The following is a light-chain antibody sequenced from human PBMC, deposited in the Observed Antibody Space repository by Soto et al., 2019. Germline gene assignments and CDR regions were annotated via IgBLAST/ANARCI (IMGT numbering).Light chain of an antibody. J-gene: IGKJ1*01. Sequence: VMTKYPANLSVSPGERATLSCGASQTVSSNLAWYQQKPGQAPRLFIYGASTRATGIPDRFSGSGSGTEFTLTISSLQSEDFAIYYCHQYNNWPRTVGQGTKVDTK. V-gene: IGKV3D-15*01. CDR1: QTVSSN. CDR3: HQYNNWPRT. CDR2: GAS.